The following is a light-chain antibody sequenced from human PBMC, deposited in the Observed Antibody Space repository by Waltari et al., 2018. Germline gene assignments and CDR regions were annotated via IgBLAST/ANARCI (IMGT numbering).Light chain of an antibody. CDR1: QTLVASDGNIY. CDR3: MQATHFPRT. J-gene: IGKJ1*01. V-gene: IGKV2-24*01. CDR2: KIF. Sequence: IVLTQTPLPSPVSLGQPASIPCRSSQTLVASDGNIYLNWLHQRPGQPPRPLIYKIFNRFSGVSDRFSGSGAGTDFTLKISRVEADDVGVYYCMQATHFPRTFGQGTRVEIK.